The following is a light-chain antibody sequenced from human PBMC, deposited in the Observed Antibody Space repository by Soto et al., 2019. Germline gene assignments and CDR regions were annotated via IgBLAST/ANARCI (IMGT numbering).Light chain of an antibody. CDR3: SSYTTSTTVV. J-gene: IGLJ1*01. CDR1: SSDVGGYNF. V-gene: IGLV2-14*03. Sequence: QSALTQPASVFGSPGQSITFSCTGTSSDVGGYNFVSWYQQHPGKAPKLMIYEVSSRPSGVSNRFPGSKSGNTASLTISGLQPEDEADYYCSSYTTSTTVVFGTGTKVTV. CDR2: EVS.